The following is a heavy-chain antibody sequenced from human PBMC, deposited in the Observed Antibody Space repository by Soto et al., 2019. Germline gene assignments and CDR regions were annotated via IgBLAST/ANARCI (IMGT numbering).Heavy chain of an antibody. CDR2: ISAYNGNT. V-gene: IGHV1-18*01. Sequence: ASVKVSCKASGYTFTSYGISWVRQAPGQGLEWMGWISAYNGNTNYAQKLQGRVTMTTDTSTSTAYMELRSLRSDDTAVYYCARDLTTAASYYYYGMDVWGQGPRSPSP. CDR1: GYTFTSYG. CDR3: ARDLTTAASYYYYGMDV. D-gene: IGHD6-13*01. J-gene: IGHJ6*02.